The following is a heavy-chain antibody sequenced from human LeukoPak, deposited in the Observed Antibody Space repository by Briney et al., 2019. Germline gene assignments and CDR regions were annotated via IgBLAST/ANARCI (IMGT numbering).Heavy chain of an antibody. CDR1: GFTLSSYG. V-gene: IGHV3-23*01. J-gene: IGHJ4*02. Sequence: GGTLRLSCAASGFTLSSYGMSWVRQAPGKGLEWVSAISGSGGSTYYADSVKGRFTISRDNSKNTLYLQMNSLRAEDTAVYYCAKDRDKTYYYDSSGKAVFGYWGQGTLVTVSS. D-gene: IGHD3-22*01. CDR2: ISGSGGST. CDR3: AKDRDKTYYYDSSGKAVFGY.